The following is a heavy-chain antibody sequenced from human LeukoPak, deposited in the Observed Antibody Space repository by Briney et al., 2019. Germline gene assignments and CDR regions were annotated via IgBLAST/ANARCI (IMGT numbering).Heavy chain of an antibody. D-gene: IGHD3-9*01. CDR3: ARDGGSLSYYDILTGYYRSRAFDI. CDR1: GYTFTSYA. V-gene: IGHV7-4-1*02. J-gene: IGHJ3*02. CDR2: IYTNTGNP. Sequence: GASVKVSCKASGYTFTSYAMNWVRQAPGQGLEWMGWIYTNTGNPTYAQGFTGRFVFSLDTSVSTAYLQISSLKAEDTAVYYCARDGGSLSYYDILTGYYRSRAFDIWGQGTMVTVSS.